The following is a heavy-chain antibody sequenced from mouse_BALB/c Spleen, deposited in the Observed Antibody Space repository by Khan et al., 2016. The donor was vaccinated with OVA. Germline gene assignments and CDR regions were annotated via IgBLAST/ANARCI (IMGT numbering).Heavy chain of an antibody. CDR3: ARDGYYLDY. V-gene: IGHV2-9*02. J-gene: IGHJ2*01. CDR1: GFSLTSFG. CDR2: IWADGST. Sequence: QVQLKESGPGLVAPSQSLSITCTVSGFSLTSFGVYWVRQPPGKGLEWLGVIWADGSTNYNSALMSRLSISKDNSKSQVFLEMNSLQTDDTAMYYWARDGYYLDYWGQGTTLTVSS. D-gene: IGHD2-2*01.